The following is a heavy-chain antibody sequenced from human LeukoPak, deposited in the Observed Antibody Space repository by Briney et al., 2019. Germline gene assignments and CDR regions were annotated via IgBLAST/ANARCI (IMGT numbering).Heavy chain of an antibody. CDR3: AKGDGRDGYNSDY. Sequence: GGSLRLSCVASGFKFDTYAMHWVRQAPGKGLEWVSVISFDGSNKYYADSVKGRFTISRDNSKNTLYLQMNSLRAEDTAVYYCAKGDGRDGYNSDYWGQGTLVTVSS. D-gene: IGHD5-24*01. CDR1: GFKFDTYA. CDR2: ISFDGSNK. J-gene: IGHJ4*02. V-gene: IGHV3-30*04.